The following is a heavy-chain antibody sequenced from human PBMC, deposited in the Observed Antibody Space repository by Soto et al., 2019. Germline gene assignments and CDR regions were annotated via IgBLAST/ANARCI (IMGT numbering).Heavy chain of an antibody. D-gene: IGHD2-15*01. CDR2: IYYSGST. J-gene: IGHJ6*02. CDR1: GGSVSSGSYY. V-gene: IGHV4-61*01. CDR3: ARDQDRSMDV. Sequence: QVQLQESGPGLVKPSETLSLTCTVSGGSVSSGSYYWSWIRQPPGKGLEWIGYIYYSGSTNYNPSLKSRVTISVDTSKNQFSLKLSSVTAADTAVYYCARDQDRSMDVWGQGTTVTVSS.